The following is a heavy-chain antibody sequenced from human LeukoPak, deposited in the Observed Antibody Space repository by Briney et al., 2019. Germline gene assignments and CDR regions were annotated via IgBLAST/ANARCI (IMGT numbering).Heavy chain of an antibody. J-gene: IGHJ6*03. CDR2: IYYSGST. CDR3: ARTTEAHSWRTRYYDYYMDV. Sequence: SETLSLTCTVSGGSISSYYWSWTRQPPGKGLEWIGYIYYSGSTNYNPSLRSRVTISVDTSKNQFSLKLSSVTAADTAVYYCARTTEAHSWRTRYYDYYMDVWGKGTTVTVSS. V-gene: IGHV4-59*01. D-gene: IGHD6-13*01. CDR1: GGSISSYY.